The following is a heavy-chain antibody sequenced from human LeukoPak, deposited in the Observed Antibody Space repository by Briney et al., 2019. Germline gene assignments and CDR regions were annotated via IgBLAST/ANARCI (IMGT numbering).Heavy chain of an antibody. CDR1: GGSFSGYY. Sequence: SETLSLTCAVYGGSFSGYYWSWIRQPPGKGLEWIGEINHSGSTNYNPSLKSRVTISVDTSKSQFSLKLSSVTAADTAVYYCARTYSGSYYARYYFDYWGQGTLVTVSS. CDR2: INHSGST. V-gene: IGHV4-34*01. CDR3: ARTYSGSYYARYYFDY. J-gene: IGHJ4*02. D-gene: IGHD1-26*01.